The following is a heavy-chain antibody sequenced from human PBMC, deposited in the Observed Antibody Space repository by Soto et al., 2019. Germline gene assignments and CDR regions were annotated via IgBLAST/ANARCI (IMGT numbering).Heavy chain of an antibody. D-gene: IGHD6-6*01. V-gene: IGHV1-69*01. CDR3: ARWRYSSSYRFDY. Sequence: SVAVSRKACVGTFSSCGITWVRQPTGQGLEWMGGIIPFIGSPNYAQKFQGRVTITADESTTTAHMDLRSLRSEDTAAYYCARWRYSSSYRFDYRGQRRMVTVSS. CDR1: VGTFSSCG. J-gene: IGHJ4*02. CDR2: IIPFIGSP.